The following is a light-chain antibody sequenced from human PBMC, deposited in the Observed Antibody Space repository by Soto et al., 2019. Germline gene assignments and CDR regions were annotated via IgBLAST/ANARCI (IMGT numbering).Light chain of an antibody. CDR1: QSVLYSSNNKNY. CDR2: WAS. Sequence: DIVMTQSPDSLAVSLGERATINCKSSQSVLYSSNNKNYLAWYQQKPGQPPKLLIYWASNRESGVPDRFSGSGSGTDFPLTISSLQAEDVAVYYCQQYYSTLITFGQGTRLEI. CDR3: QQYYSTLIT. V-gene: IGKV4-1*01. J-gene: IGKJ5*01.